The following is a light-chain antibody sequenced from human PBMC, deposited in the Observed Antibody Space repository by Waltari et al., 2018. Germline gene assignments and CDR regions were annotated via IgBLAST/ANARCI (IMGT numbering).Light chain of an antibody. Sequence: QTALTQPPSTSGTPGERVTMSCSGISSNIGSNTVNWYQQLPGTAPKLLIYTNNQRPSGVPDRFSASKSGTSASLAISGLQSEDEAHYYCASWDDSLSVVLFGGGTKLTVL. J-gene: IGLJ3*02. CDR1: SSNIGSNT. CDR3: ASWDDSLSVVL. V-gene: IGLV1-44*01. CDR2: TNN.